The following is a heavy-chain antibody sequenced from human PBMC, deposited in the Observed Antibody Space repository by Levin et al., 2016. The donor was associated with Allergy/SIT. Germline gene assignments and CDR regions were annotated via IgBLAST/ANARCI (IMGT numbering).Heavy chain of an antibody. Sequence: SETLSLTCTVSGGSISSYYWSWIRQAPGKGPEYIAYMYYSGSINYNPSLKSRVTMSADTSKNQLSLTLTSVTAADTAVYYCARAAWYSGAWRFGLDVWGQGTTVTVSS. CDR3: ARAAWYSGAWRFGLDV. CDR1: GGSISSYY. J-gene: IGHJ6*02. D-gene: IGHD6-19*01. V-gene: IGHV4-59*01. CDR2: MYYSGSI.